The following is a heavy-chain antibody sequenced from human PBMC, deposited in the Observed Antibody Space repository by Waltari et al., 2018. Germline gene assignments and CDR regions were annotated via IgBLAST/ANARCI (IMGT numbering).Heavy chain of an antibody. D-gene: IGHD6-13*01. Sequence: QVQLVQSGAEVKKPGASVKVSCKASGYTFTSYYMHWVRQAPGQGLEWMGGIIPIFGTANYAQKCQGRVTSTADESTSTAYMELSSLRSEDTAVYYCASGWSSTRNWFDPWGQGTLVTVSS. CDR2: IIPIFGTA. CDR3: ASGWSSTRNWFDP. J-gene: IGHJ5*02. CDR1: GYTFTSYY. V-gene: IGHV1-69*01.